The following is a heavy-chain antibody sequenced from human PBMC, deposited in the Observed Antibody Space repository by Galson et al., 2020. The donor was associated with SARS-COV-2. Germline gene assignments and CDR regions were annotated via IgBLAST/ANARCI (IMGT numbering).Heavy chain of an antibody. Sequence: GESLKISCAASGFTFSSYAMHWVRQAPGKGLEWVAVISYDGSNKYYADSVKGRFTISRDNSKNTLYLQMNSLRAEDTAVYYCARDRRGYDILTGYFPGQWQYYYYGMDVWGQGTTVTVSS. CDR1: GFTFSSYA. J-gene: IGHJ6*02. D-gene: IGHD3-9*01. CDR2: ISYDGSNK. CDR3: ARDRRGYDILTGYFPGQWQYYYYGMDV. V-gene: IGHV3-30*04.